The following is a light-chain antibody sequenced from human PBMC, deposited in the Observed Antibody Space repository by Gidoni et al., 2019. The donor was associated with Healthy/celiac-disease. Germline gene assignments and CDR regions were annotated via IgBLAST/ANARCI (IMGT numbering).Light chain of an antibody. Sequence: DIQMTQSPSSLSASVGDRVTITCRASQSISSYLNWYQQKPGKAPKLLIYAASSLQSGVPSRCSGSGAVTYFTLTISRLQPEVFATYYCQQSYSTPLLFGQGTKLEIK. CDR2: AAS. V-gene: IGKV1-39*01. J-gene: IGKJ2*01. CDR1: QSISSY. CDR3: QQSYSTPLL.